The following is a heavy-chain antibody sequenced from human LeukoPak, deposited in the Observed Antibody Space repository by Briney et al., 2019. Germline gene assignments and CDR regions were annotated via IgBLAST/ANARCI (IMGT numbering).Heavy chain of an antibody. D-gene: IGHD6-13*01. J-gene: IGHJ3*02. CDR1: GGTFSSYA. CDR3: TRDHLAADGSDASDI. Sequence: GASVKVSCKASGGTFSSYAISWVRQAPGQGLEWMGGIIPIFGTANYAQKFQGRVTMTTDTSTTTAYMDLRSLRSDDTAVYYCTRDHLAADGSDASDIWGQGTMVTVSS. V-gene: IGHV1-69*05. CDR2: IIPIFGTA.